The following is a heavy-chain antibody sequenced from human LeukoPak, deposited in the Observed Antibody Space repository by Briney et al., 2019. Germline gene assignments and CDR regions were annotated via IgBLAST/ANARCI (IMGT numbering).Heavy chain of an antibody. D-gene: IGHD4-17*01. CDR2: IYWDDDK. J-gene: IGHJ5*02. CDR1: GFSLSTSGVG. CDR3: AHRRSGDYVSDWFDP. V-gene: IGHV2-5*02. Sequence: SGPTQIHPTHPLTLTCTFSGFSLSTSGVGVGWIRHPPGKALEWHALIYWDDDKRNSQSLKSRLNITKATTKNQVVLTMTNMDPVDTATYYCAHRRSGDYVSDWFDPWGQGTLVTVSS.